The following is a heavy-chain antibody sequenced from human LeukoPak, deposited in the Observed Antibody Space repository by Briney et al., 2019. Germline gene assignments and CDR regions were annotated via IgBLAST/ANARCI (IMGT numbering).Heavy chain of an antibody. V-gene: IGHV4-39*07. CDR2: IYYSGST. Sequence: SETLSLTCTVSGGSISSSSYYWGWIRQPPGKGLEWIVSIYYSGSTYYNPSLKSRVTISVDTSKNQFSLKLSSVTAADTAVYYCARGKAATISFDYWGQGTLVTVSS. D-gene: IGHD2-15*01. CDR3: ARGKAATISFDY. J-gene: IGHJ4*02. CDR1: GGSISSSSYY.